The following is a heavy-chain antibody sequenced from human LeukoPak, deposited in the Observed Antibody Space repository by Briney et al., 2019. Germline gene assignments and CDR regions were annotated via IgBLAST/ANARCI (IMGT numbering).Heavy chain of an antibody. CDR1: GGSFSGYY. D-gene: IGHD6-13*01. V-gene: IGHV4-34*01. Sequence: PSETLSLTCAVYGGSFSGYYWSWIRQPPGKGLEWIGEINHSGSTNYNPSLKSRVTISVDTSKNQFSLKLSSVTAADTAVYYCARRRRGRAAAGTGWFDPWGQGTLVTVSS. J-gene: IGHJ5*02. CDR3: ARRRRGRAAAGTGWFDP. CDR2: INHSGST.